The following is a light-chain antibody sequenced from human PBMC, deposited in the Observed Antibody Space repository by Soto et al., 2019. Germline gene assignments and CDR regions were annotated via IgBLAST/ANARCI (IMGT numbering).Light chain of an antibody. CDR3: QQYYYWYT. CDR1: QSVSSK. Sequence: EIVMTQSPATLSVSPGERATLSCRASQSVSSKLAWYQQKPGQVPRVLIYDASTRATGVPARFSGSGSGTEFTLTINSLQSEDFAIYYCQQYYYWYTFGQGTKLEIK. V-gene: IGKV3-15*01. J-gene: IGKJ2*01. CDR2: DAS.